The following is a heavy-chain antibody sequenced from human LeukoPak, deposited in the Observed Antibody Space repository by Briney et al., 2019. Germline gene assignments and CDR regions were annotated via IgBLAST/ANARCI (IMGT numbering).Heavy chain of an antibody. D-gene: IGHD2-2*01. CDR1: GFTFTTYA. CDR3: ARSVCITTGCNYGYYFGY. Sequence: GGSLRLSCSASGFTFTTYAMHWVRQAPGKGLEWVAVISFDGNTNSYADSVKGRFTISRDNSKNTLYLQMGGLRAEDTAVYYCARSVCITTGCNYGYYFGYWGQGTLVTVSS. V-gene: IGHV3-30-3*01. CDR2: ISFDGNTN. J-gene: IGHJ4*02.